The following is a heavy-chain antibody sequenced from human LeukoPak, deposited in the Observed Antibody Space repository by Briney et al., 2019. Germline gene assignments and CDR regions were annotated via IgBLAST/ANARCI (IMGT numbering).Heavy chain of an antibody. J-gene: IGHJ5*02. CDR1: GDSIIYGGYY. Sequence: SETLSLTCSASGDSIIYGGYYWSWIRQPPGKGLEWIGYIYYSGTTHYNPSLKRRLTMSVDTSKNQFSLKLSSVTAADTAVYYCARAEAAVVVPVAIPWFDPWGHGTLVTVSS. CDR3: ARAEAAVVVPVAIPWFDP. V-gene: IGHV4-31*03. D-gene: IGHD2-2*01. CDR2: IYYSGTT.